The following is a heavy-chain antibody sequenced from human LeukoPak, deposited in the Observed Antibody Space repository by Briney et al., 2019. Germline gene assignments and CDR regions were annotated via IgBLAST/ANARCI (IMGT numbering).Heavy chain of an antibody. J-gene: IGHJ4*02. Sequence: PGGSLRLSCAASRFTFSNYWMSWVRQAPGKGLEWVANIKQDGSEKYYVDSVKGRFTMSRDNAKNSLYLQMNSLRAEDTAVYYCARQCGSYSFDYWGQGTLVTVSS. V-gene: IGHV3-7*01. CDR3: ARQCGSYSFDY. CDR1: RFTFSNYW. CDR2: IKQDGSEK. D-gene: IGHD1-26*01.